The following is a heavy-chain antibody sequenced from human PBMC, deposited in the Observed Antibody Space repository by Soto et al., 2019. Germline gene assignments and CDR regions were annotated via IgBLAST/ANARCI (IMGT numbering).Heavy chain of an antibody. CDR1: GGTFSSYA. CDR3: VRVVAIPGYPDN. D-gene: IGHD5-12*01. CDR2: IVPIVDTS. Sequence: QVQLVQSGAEVRKPASSLKFSCKTSGGTFSSYAISWFRQPPGQGLEWMGGIVPIVDTSTYAQKFQGRVTITADESTSTVYMELSSLRSDDTAVYYCVRVVAIPGYPDNWGQGTLVTVSS. V-gene: IGHV1-69*12. J-gene: IGHJ4*02.